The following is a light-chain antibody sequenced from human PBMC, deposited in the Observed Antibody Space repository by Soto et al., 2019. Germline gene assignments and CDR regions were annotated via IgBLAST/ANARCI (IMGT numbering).Light chain of an antibody. J-gene: IGLJ2*01. CDR3: CSYAGSSTSLV. CDR2: EVS. Sequence: QSALTQPASVSGSPGQSITISCTGTSSDVGSYNLVSWYQQHPGKAPKLMIYEVSMRPSGVSNRFSGSKSGNTASLTISGLQAEDEADYYCCSYAGSSTSLVFGGGTKVTVL. V-gene: IGLV2-23*02. CDR1: SSDVGSYNL.